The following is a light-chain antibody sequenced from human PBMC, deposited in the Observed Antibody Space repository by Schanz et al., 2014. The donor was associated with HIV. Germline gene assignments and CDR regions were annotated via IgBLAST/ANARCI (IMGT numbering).Light chain of an antibody. CDR3: QQYGSSPWT. J-gene: IGKJ1*01. CDR2: GAS. CDR1: QSVKSNF. Sequence: EIVLTQSPGTLSLSPGERGTLSCRASQSVKSNFIGWYQQKPGQAPRLLIFGASNRATGIPDRFSGGVSGTDFTRTISRVEPEDYAVYYCQQYGSSPWTFGQGTRGDVK. V-gene: IGKV3-20*01.